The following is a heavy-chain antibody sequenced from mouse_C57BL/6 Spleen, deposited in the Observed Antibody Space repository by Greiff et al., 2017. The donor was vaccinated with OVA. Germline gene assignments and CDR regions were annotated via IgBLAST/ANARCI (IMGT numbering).Heavy chain of an antibody. V-gene: IGHV1-15*01. Sequence: VQVVESGAELVRPGASVTLSCKASGYTFTDYEMHWVKQTPVHGLEWIGAIDPETGGTAYSQKFKGKAILTADKSSSTAYMELRSLTSEASAVYYCPGRYGSSYYYARDYGGKGTSVTVSS. D-gene: IGHD1-1*01. J-gene: IGHJ4*01. CDR3: PGRYGSSYYYARDY. CDR1: GYTFTDYE. CDR2: IDPETGGT.